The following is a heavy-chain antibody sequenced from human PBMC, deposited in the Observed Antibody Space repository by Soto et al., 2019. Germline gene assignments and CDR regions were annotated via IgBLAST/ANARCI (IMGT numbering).Heavy chain of an antibody. CDR1: GFTFSSYG. Sequence: PGGSLRLSCAASGFTFSSYGMHWVRQAPGKGLEWVAVIWYDGSNKYYADSVKGRFTISRDNSKNTLYLQMNSLRAEDTAVYYCARDLVLMGYARIRYYYYGMDVWGKGTTVTVYS. CDR2: IWYDGSNK. V-gene: IGHV3-33*01. CDR3: ARDLVLMGYARIRYYYYGMDV. J-gene: IGHJ6*04. D-gene: IGHD2-8*01.